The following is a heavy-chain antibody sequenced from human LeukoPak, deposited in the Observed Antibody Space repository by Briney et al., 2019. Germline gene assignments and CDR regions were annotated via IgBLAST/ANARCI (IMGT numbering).Heavy chain of an antibody. CDR1: GYTFTSYD. J-gene: IGHJ6*02. V-gene: IGHV1-8*01. CDR3: AVPAAMSYYYYGMDV. Sequence: ASVKVSCKASGYTFTSYDINWVRQAPGQRLEWMGWMNPNSGNTGYAQKFQGRVTMTRNTSISTAYMELSSLRSEDTAVYYCAVPAAMSYYYYGMDVWGQGTTVTVSS. CDR2: MNPNSGNT. D-gene: IGHD2-2*01.